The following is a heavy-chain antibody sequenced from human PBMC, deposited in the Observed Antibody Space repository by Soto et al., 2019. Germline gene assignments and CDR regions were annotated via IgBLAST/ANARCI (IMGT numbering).Heavy chain of an antibody. CDR2: IYYSGST. CDR1: GGSISSYY. D-gene: IGHD2-15*01. J-gene: IGHJ4*02. V-gene: IGHV4-59*01. Sequence: QVQLQESGPGLVKPSETLSLTCTVSGGSISSYYWSWIRQPPGKGLEWIGYIYYSGSTNYNPSLKSRLTISVDTSKNQFSLKLSSVTAADTAVYYCARAKGGYSPFDYWGQGTLVTVSS. CDR3: ARAKGGYSPFDY.